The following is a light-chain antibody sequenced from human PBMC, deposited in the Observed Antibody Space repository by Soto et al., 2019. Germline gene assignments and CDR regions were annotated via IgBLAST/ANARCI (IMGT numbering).Light chain of an antibody. Sequence: DIVMTQSPDSLAVSLGERVTITCRASQSISNWLAWYQHKPGKAPKLLIYKASSLRSGVPSRFSGSGSGTEFTLTISSLQPDDFATYYCQQYNSYWAFGQGTKVDIK. CDR3: QQYNSYWA. V-gene: IGKV1-5*03. CDR2: KAS. CDR1: QSISNW. J-gene: IGKJ1*01.